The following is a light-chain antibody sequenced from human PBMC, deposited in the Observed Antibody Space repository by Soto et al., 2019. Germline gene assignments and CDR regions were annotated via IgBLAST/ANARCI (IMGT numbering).Light chain of an antibody. CDR2: FGS. J-gene: IGKJ5*01. CDR1: QSLLYNNTYNY. CDR3: MQALQALT. V-gene: IGKV2-28*01. Sequence: EIVMTQSPLTLPVTPGEPASISCRSSQSLLYNNTYNYLDWYVQKPGQSPQLLIYFGSNRAPGVPDTLMGSWSRRDFTLKINRVEAEDVGTYYCMQALQALTVGQGTRLEIK.